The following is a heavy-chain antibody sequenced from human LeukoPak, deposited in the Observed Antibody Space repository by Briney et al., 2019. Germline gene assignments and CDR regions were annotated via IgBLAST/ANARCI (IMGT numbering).Heavy chain of an antibody. CDR2: IRSKANSYAT. V-gene: IGHV3-73*01. CDR3: AKEGSSGWLYYFDY. Sequence: GGSLRLSCAASGFTFSGSAMHWVRQASGKGLEWVGRIRSKANSYATAYAASVKGRFTISRDDSKNTAYLQMNSLKTEDTAVYYCAKEGSSGWLYYFDYWGQGTLVTVSS. J-gene: IGHJ4*02. CDR1: GFTFSGSA. D-gene: IGHD6-19*01.